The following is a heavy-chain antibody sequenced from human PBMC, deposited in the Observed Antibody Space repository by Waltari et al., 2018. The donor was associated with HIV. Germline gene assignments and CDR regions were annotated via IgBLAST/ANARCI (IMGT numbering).Heavy chain of an antibody. D-gene: IGHD1-26*01. Sequence: QVQLLQSGPEVRKPGASVKVSCRASGYNFTGYYMHWVRQAPGQGLEWMGWSNPRSGNTHFAQKFKGRVTLTRVTAIRTAYLEMRRLKSDDTAIYYCARDGVGDAAFDYWGQGTLVTVS. CDR2: SNPRSGNT. J-gene: IGHJ4*02. CDR3: ARDGVGDAAFDY. V-gene: IGHV1-2*02. CDR1: GYNFTGYY.